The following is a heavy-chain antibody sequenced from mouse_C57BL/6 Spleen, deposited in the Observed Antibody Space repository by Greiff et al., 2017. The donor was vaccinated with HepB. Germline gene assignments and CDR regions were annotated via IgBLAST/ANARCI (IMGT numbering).Heavy chain of an antibody. D-gene: IGHD1-1*01. CDR1: GYTFTSYW. V-gene: IGHV1-55*01. J-gene: IGHJ4*01. CDR2: IYPGSGST. CDR3: ARWGYGSNYAMDY. Sequence: QVHVKQPGAELVKPGASVKMSCKASGYTFTSYWITWVKQRPGQGLEWIGDIYPGSGSTNYNEKFKSKATLTVDTSSSTAYMQLSSLTSEDSAVYYCARWGYGSNYAMDYWGQGTSVTVSS.